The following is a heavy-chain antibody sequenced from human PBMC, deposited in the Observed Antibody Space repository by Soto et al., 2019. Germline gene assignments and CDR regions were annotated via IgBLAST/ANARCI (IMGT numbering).Heavy chain of an antibody. V-gene: IGHV1-18*01. CDR2: ISAYNGNT. CDR3: ARLVAYCVRSRCHHY. J-gene: IGHJ4*02. CDR1: GYTFTNYG. D-gene: IGHD2-21*01. Sequence: QVQLVQSGAEVKKPGASVKVSCKASGYTFTNYGISWVRQAPGQGLEWMGWISAYNGNTDYAQKLQGRVTMTTDTPPSTAYLELRSLISDYTAVYYCARLVAYCVRSRCHHYWGQGTLVPLSS.